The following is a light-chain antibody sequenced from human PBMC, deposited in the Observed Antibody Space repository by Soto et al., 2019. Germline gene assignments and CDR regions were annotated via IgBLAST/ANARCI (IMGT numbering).Light chain of an antibody. Sequence: EIVLTQSPATLSLSPGERATLSCRASQSVSSYLAWYQQKPGQAPRLLIYDASNRATGIPARFSGSGSGTDFTLTISSLEPEDFAVYYCQQRSNWGPRTFGGGTKVEIK. J-gene: IGKJ4*01. V-gene: IGKV3-11*01. CDR2: DAS. CDR1: QSVSSY. CDR3: QQRSNWGPRT.